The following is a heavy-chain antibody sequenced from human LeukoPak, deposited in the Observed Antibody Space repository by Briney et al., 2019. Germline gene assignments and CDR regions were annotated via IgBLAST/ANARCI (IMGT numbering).Heavy chain of an antibody. CDR1: GFTFNRYA. CDR2: IWYDGSNK. J-gene: IGHJ4*02. V-gene: IGHV3-30*02. Sequence: GGSLRLSCAASGFTFNRYAMHWVRQAPGKGLEWVAFIWYDGSNKYYADSVKGRFTVSRDNSKNTLYLQMNSLRAEDTAVYYCAKDERGYYDSSGFFGAMDYWGQGSLVSVSS. D-gene: IGHD3-22*01. CDR3: AKDERGYYDSSGFFGAMDY.